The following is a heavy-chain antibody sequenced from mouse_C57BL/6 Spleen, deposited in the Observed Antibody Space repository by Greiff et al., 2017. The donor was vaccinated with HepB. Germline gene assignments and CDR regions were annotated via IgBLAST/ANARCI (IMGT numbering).Heavy chain of an antibody. CDR3: AREDGLRRTFAD. V-gene: IGHV1-53*01. Sequence: QVQLQQPGTELVKPGASVKLSCKASGYTFTSYWMHWVKQRPGQGLEWIGNINPSNGGTNYNEKFKSKATLTVDKSSSTAYMQLSSLTSEDSEVYYCAREDGLRRTFADWGQGTLVTVSA. D-gene: IGHD2-4*01. CDR2: INPSNGGT. J-gene: IGHJ3*01. CDR1: GYTFTSYW.